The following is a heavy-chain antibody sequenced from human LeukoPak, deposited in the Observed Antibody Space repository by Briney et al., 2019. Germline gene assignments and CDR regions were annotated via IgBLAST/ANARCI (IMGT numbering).Heavy chain of an antibody. D-gene: IGHD3-10*01. Sequence: ASVKVSCKASGYTFTSYGISWVRQAPGQGLEWMGWISAYNGNTNYAQKLQGRVTMTTDTSTSTAYMELRSLRSDDTAVYYCARGYSGYQYYYYMDVWGKGTTVTVSS. CDR3: ARGYSGYQYYYYMDV. J-gene: IGHJ6*03. V-gene: IGHV1-18*01. CDR2: ISAYNGNT. CDR1: GYTFTSYG.